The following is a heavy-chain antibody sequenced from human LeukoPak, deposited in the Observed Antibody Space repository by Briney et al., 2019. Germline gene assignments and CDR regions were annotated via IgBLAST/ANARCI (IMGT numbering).Heavy chain of an antibody. V-gene: IGHV3-30-3*01. J-gene: IGHJ4*02. D-gene: IGHD3-16*02. Sequence: GRSLRLSCAASGFTFSSYAMHWVRQAPGKGLEWVAVISYDGSNKYYADSVKGRFTISRDNSKNTLYLQMNSLRAEDTAVYYCAREPLETVITFDYWGQGTLVTVSS. CDR3: AREPLETVITFDY. CDR2: ISYDGSNK. CDR1: GFTFSSYA.